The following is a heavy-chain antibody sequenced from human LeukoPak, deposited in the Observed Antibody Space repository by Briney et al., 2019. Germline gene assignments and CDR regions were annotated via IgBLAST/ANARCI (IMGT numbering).Heavy chain of an antibody. V-gene: IGHV1-2*02. CDR2: INPNSGGT. CDR1: GYTFTGYY. J-gene: IGHJ4*02. Sequence: ASVKVSCKASGYTFTGYYMHWVRQAPGQGLEWMGWINPNSGGTNYAQKFQGRVTMTRDTSISTAYMELSRLRSDDTAVYYCASQIRGILPVVTPVDYFDYWGQGTLVTVSS. D-gene: IGHD4-23*01. CDR3: ASQIRGILPVVTPVDYFDY.